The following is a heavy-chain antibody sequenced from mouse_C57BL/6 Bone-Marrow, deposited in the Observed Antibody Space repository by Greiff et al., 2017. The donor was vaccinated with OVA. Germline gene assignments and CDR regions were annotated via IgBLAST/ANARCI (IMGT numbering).Heavy chain of an antibody. CDR3: ARSYYGSSYDYFEY. V-gene: IGHV1-26*01. CDR1: GYTFTDYY. Sequence: VQLQQSGPELVKPGASVKISCKASGYTFTDYYMNWVKQSHGKSLEWIGDINPNNGGTSYNQKFKGKATLTVDKSSSTAYMELRSLTSEDSAVYYCARSYYGSSYDYFEYWGQGTTLTVSS. D-gene: IGHD1-1*01. CDR2: INPNNGGT. J-gene: IGHJ2*01.